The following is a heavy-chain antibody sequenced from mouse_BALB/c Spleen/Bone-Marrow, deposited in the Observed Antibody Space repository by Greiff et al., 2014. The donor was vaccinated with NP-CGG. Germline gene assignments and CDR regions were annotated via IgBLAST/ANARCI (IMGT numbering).Heavy chain of an antibody. CDR3: AMITTGAWFAY. CDR2: IDPANGNT. Sequence: EVKLVESGAELEKPGASVKLSCTASGFNIKDTYMHWVKQRPEQGLEWIGRIDPANGNTKYDPKFQGKATITADTSSNTAYMQLSSLTSEDTAVYYCAMITTGAWFAYWGQGTLVTVSA. CDR1: GFNIKDTY. D-gene: IGHD2-4*01. J-gene: IGHJ3*01. V-gene: IGHV14-3*02.